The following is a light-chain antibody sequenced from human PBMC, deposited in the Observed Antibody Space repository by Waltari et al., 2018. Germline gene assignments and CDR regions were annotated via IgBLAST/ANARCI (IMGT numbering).Light chain of an antibody. V-gene: IGKV1-39*01. CDR1: QTINSY. CDR3: QKTYGDPL. J-gene: IGKJ1*01. CDR2: GGY. Sequence: DIQMSQSPSSLSASVGDRVTITCRASQTINSYLNWYQQKVGTAPKLLIHGGYNLDSGVPSRFSGSGSGTDFTLTISSLQPDDFATYYCQKTYGDPLFGPGTKVEIK.